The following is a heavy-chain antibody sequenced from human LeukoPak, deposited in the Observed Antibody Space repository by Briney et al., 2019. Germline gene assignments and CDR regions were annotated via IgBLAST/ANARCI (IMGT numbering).Heavy chain of an antibody. Sequence: ASVKVSCKASGYTFTSYGISWVRQAPGQGLEWMGWMNPNSGNTGYAQKFQGRVTMTRNTSISTAYMELSSLRSEDTAVYYCARGRYPARYYYYYMDVWGKGTTVTISS. CDR3: ARGRYPARYYYYYMDV. V-gene: IGHV1-8*02. CDR1: GYTFTSYG. D-gene: IGHD1-1*01. CDR2: MNPNSGNT. J-gene: IGHJ6*03.